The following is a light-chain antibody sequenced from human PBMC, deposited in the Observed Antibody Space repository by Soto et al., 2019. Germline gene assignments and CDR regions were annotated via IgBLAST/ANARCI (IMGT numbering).Light chain of an antibody. J-gene: IGKJ2*01. CDR1: QGISTY. CDR3: QQSYSTPYT. CDR2: AAS. Sequence: DIQMTQSPSSLSASVGDRVTITCRASQGISTYLIWYQQRQGKAPKLLMYAASNLVSGVPSRFSGSGSGTEFTLTISSLQPEDFATYYCQQSYSTPYTFGQGTKLEIK. V-gene: IGKV1-39*01.